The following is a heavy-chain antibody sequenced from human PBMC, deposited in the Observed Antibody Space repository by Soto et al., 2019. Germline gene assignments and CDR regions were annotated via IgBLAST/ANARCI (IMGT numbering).Heavy chain of an antibody. CDR2: ISHGGSYK. CDR1: GFSFTTYV. Sequence: PGGSLRLSCAASGFSFTTYVMHWVRQAPGKGLEWVAVISHGGSYKYYGDAVKGRFTISRDTSKNAVYLEMNSLRPGDTAVYYCAKGLLAIVGTTLPRDAFNIWGQGTMVTVSS. V-gene: IGHV3-30*18. D-gene: IGHD1-26*01. CDR3: AKGLLAIVGTTLPRDAFNI. J-gene: IGHJ3*02.